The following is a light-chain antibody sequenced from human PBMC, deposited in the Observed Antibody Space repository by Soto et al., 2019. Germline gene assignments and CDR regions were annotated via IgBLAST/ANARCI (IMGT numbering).Light chain of an antibody. CDR2: DAS. V-gene: IGKV3-11*01. Sequence: EIVLTQSPATLSLSPGERATLSCRASQSVRSYLAWYQQTPGQAPRLLIYDASNRATGIPARFSGSGSGTDFTLTISSLEPDDFAVYYCQQRSDWPLTFGGGTTVEIK. CDR3: QQRSDWPLT. J-gene: IGKJ4*01. CDR1: QSVRSY.